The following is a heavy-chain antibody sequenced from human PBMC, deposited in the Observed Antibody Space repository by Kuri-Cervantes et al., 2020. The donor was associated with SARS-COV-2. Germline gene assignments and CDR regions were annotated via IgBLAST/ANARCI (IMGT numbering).Heavy chain of an antibody. D-gene: IGHD2-2*02. V-gene: IGHV4-59*08. CDR1: GGSISSHY. CDR3: ASQVVPAAIAVEYFQH. J-gene: IGHJ1*01. Sequence: SETLSLTCTVSGGSISSHYWSWIRQPPGKGLEWIGYIYYSGSTNYNPSLKSRVTISVDTSKKHFSLNLRSVTAADTADYYCASQVVPAAIAVEYFQHWGQGTLVTVSS. CDR2: IYYSGST.